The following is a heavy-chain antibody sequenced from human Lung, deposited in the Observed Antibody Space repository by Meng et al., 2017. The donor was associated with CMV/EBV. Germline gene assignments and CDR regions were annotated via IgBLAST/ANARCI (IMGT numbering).Heavy chain of an antibody. Sequence: ASGHPFTDYAISWVRLAPGQGLEWMGWISAYNGHTNYPQHLQGRVTMTTETSTSTAYMELTSLTSDDTAVYYCARDSPYSYYYDTDFWGQGTLVTVSS. V-gene: IGHV1-18*01. J-gene: IGHJ4*02. CDR1: GHPFTDYA. D-gene: IGHD3-16*01. CDR3: ARDSPYSYYYDTDF. CDR2: ISAYNGHT.